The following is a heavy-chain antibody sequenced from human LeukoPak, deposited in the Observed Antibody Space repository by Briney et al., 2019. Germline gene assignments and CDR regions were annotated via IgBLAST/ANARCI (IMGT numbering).Heavy chain of an antibody. D-gene: IGHD3-10*01. Sequence: ASVKVSCKASGYTFTSYGISWVRQAPGQGREWMGWISAYSGNTNYAQKLQGRVTVTTDTSTSIAYMELRSLRSDDTAVYYCARVGSGSGSYPLSYGMDVWGQGTTVTVSS. J-gene: IGHJ6*02. CDR2: ISAYSGNT. CDR3: ARVGSGSGSYPLSYGMDV. V-gene: IGHV1-18*01. CDR1: GYTFTSYG.